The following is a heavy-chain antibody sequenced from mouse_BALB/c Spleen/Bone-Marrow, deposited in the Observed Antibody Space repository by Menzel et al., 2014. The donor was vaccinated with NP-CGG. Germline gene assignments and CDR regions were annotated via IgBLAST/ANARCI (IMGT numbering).Heavy chain of an antibody. CDR3: VREMTRYAMDY. CDR2: INPGSGGS. J-gene: IGHJ4*01. CDR1: GYAFTNYW. V-gene: IGHV1-54*01. Sequence: QVQLKEFGAELVRPGTSVKVSCKASGYAFTNYWIEWVKQRPGQGLEWIGVINPGSGGSNYNEKFKGKATLTADKSSSTAYMQLSSLTSDGSAVYFCVREMTRYAMDYWGQGTSVTVSS.